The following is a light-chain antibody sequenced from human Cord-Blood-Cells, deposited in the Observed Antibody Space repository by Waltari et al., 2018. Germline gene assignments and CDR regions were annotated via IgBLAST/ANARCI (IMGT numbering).Light chain of an antibody. CDR1: SSDVGGYNY. Sequence: QSALTQPRSVSGSPGQSVTISCTGTSSDVGGYNYVSWYQQHPGQAPKLMIYDVSKRPSGVPVRFSGSKSGNTASLTISRLQAEDEADYYCCSYAGSDTLVFGGGTKLTVL. J-gene: IGLJ3*02. CDR3: CSYAGSDTLV. CDR2: DVS. V-gene: IGLV2-11*01.